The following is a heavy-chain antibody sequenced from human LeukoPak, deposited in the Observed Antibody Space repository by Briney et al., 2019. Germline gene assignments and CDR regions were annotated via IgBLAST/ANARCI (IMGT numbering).Heavy chain of an antibody. CDR1: GFTFSSYG. D-gene: IGHD1-26*01. J-gene: IGHJ4*02. V-gene: IGHV3-33*01. CDR3: ARERSGGSYFFDY. Sequence: GGSLRLSCAASGFTFSSYGMHWVRQAPGKGLEWVAVIWYDGSNKYYADSVKGRFIISRDNSKNTLYLQMNSLRAEDTAVYYCARERSGGSYFFDYWGQGTLVTVSS. CDR2: IWYDGSNK.